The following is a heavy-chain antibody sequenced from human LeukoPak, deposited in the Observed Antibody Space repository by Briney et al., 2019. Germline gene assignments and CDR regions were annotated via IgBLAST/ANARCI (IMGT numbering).Heavy chain of an antibody. CDR1: GFDFTRDW. CDR2: IFPDDSDT. CDR3: ARRDPTTVTAFDY. J-gene: IGHJ4*02. V-gene: IGHV5-51*01. Sequence: REESLKISCRFSGFDFTRDWIGWVRLMPGKGLEWMGIIFPDDSDTRYSPSFQGQVTLSADKSISTAYLQWSSLKASDTAIYYCARRDPTTVTAFDYWGQGTLVTVSS. D-gene: IGHD4-17*01.